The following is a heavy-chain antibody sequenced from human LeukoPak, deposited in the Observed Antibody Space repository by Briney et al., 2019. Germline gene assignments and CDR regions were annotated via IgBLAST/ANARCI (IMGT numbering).Heavy chain of an antibody. D-gene: IGHD6-13*01. CDR1: GFTFSSYA. CDR3: ARDAVYSSSWQYY. V-gene: IGHV3-64D*09. CDR2: ISSHGGST. Sequence: PGGSLRLSCSASGFTFSSYAMHWVRQAPGKGLEYVSAISSHGGSTYYADSVKGRFTISRDNSKNTLYLQMSSLRAEDTAVYYCARDAVYSSSWQYYWGQGTLVTVSS. J-gene: IGHJ4*02.